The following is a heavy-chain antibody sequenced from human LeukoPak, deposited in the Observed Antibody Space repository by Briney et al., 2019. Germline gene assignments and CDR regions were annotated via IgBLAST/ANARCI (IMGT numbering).Heavy chain of an antibody. V-gene: IGHV3-30-3*01. CDR3: ARDSADRYDSSGYYPLDY. CDR1: GFTFSSYA. CDR2: ISYDGSNK. J-gene: IGHJ4*02. Sequence: GGSLRLSCAASGFTFSSYAMHWVRQAPGKGLEWVAVISYDGSNKYYADSVKGRFTISRDNSKNTLYLQTNSLRAEDTAVYYCARDSADRYDSSGYYPLDYWGQGTLVTVSS. D-gene: IGHD3-22*01.